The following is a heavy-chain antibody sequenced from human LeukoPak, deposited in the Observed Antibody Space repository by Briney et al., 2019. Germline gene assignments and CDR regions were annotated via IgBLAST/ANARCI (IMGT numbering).Heavy chain of an antibody. CDR3: AKSRWGYYDCGES. Sequence: GSLRLSCAASGFTFSSTWMHWFRQVPGKGPVWVSRIHSDGSTTIYADSVKGRFTISRDNARNTLYLQMNSLRAEDTAVYYCAKSRWGYYDCGESWGQGTLSPSPQ. CDR1: GFTFSSTW. J-gene: IGHJ5*02. CDR2: IHSDGSTT. D-gene: IGHD3-22*01. V-gene: IGHV3-74*01.